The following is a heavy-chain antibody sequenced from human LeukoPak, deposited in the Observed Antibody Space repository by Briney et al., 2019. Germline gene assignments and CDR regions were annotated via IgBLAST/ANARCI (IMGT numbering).Heavy chain of an antibody. J-gene: IGHJ6*02. CDR3: ARDHNSSWYLGYYYYYGMDV. CDR1: GFSFSRYG. CDR2: IWYDGSNK. Sequence: PGGSLRLSCAASGFSFSRYGMHWVRQAPGKGLEWVAVIWYDGSNKYYADSVKGRFTISRDNSKNTLYLQMNSLRAEDTAVYYCARDHNSSWYLGYYYYYGMDVWGQGTTVTVSS. D-gene: IGHD6-13*01. V-gene: IGHV3-33*08.